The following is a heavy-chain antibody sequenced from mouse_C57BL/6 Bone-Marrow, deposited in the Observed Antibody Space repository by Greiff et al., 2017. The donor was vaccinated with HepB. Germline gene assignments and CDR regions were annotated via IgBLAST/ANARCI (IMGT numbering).Heavy chain of an antibody. CDR1: GYTFTSYW. J-gene: IGHJ3*01. Sequence: VQLQQPGAELVMPGASVKLSCKASGYTFTSYWMHWVKQRPGQGLEWIGEIDPSDSYTNYNQKFKGKSTLTVDKSSSTAYMQLSSLTSEDSAVYYCARSTLYYGSSSWFAYWGQGTLVTVSA. D-gene: IGHD1-1*01. V-gene: IGHV1-69*01. CDR3: ARSTLYYGSSSWFAY. CDR2: IDPSDSYT.